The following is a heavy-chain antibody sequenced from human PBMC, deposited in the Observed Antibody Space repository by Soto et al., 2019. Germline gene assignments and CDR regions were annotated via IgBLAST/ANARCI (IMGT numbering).Heavy chain of an antibody. CDR1: GFTFSSYG. Sequence: PGGSLRLSCAASGFTFSSYGMHWVRQAPGKGLEWVAVIWYDGSNKYYADSVKGRFTISRDNSKNTLYLQMNSLRAEDTAVYYCARGYCSSTSCYADQAGNPLPFDYWGQGTLVTVSS. J-gene: IGHJ4*02. D-gene: IGHD2-2*01. CDR3: ARGYCSSTSCYADQAGNPLPFDY. V-gene: IGHV3-33*01. CDR2: IWYDGSNK.